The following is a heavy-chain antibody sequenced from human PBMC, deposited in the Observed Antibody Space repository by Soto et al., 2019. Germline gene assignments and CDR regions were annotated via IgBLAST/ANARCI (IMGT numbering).Heavy chain of an antibody. J-gene: IGHJ4*02. D-gene: IGHD3-10*01. CDR3: ARAAVGGEYYYFDY. CDR1: AYTFTGYY. CDR2: LNPNTGVT. Sequence: QVQLVQSGAEVKKPGASVMVSYKASAYTFTGYYIHWVRQAPGQGLEWMGWLNPNTGVTKYAHKFQGRVIMTRDTSISTAYMHLSSLTSDDTAIYYCARAAVGGEYYYFDYWGQGPLVTVSS. V-gene: IGHV1-2*02.